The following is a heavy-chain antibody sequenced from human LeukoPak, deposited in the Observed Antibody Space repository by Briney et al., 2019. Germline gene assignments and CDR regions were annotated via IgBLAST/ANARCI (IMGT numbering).Heavy chain of an antibody. J-gene: IGHJ5*02. D-gene: IGHD6-13*01. CDR1: GYTFTSYA. CDR3: ARDIDRVFNWFDP. Sequence: ASVKVFCKASGYTFTSYAMHWVRQAPGQRLEWMGWINAGNGNTKYSQKFQGRVTITRDTSASTAYMELSSLRSEDTAVYYCARDIDRVFNWFDPWGQGTLVTVSS. V-gene: IGHV1-3*01. CDR2: INAGNGNT.